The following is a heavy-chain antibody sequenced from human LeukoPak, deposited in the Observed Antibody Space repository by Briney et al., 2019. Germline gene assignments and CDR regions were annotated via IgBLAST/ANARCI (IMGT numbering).Heavy chain of an antibody. V-gene: IGHV4-59*08. CDR1: GGSISSYY. CDR2: IYYSGST. Sequence: SETLSLTCTVSGGSISSYYWSWIRQPPGKGLEWIGYIYYSGSTNYNPSLKSRVTISVDTSKNQFSLKLSSVTAADTAVYYCARTAYRYYGMDVWGQGTTVTVFS. J-gene: IGHJ6*02. CDR3: ARTAYRYYGMDV.